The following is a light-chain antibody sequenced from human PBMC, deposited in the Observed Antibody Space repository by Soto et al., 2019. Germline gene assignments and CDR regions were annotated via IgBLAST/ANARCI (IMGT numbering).Light chain of an antibody. V-gene: IGKV1-27*01. CDR1: QVISNY. CDR3: QNYYSPPCT. CDR2: AAS. J-gene: IGKJ4*01. Sequence: DIQMTQSPSSLSASVGDRVSITCRASQVISNYLAWYQQKPGEVPKLLISAASTFQSGVPSRFGGSGSGTDFSRTTSSLQAEDVGSDYCQNYYSPPCTFGGGTNVEIK.